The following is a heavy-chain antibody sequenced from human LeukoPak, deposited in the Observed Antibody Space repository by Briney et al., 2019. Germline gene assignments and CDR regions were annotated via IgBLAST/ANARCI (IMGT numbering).Heavy chain of an antibody. CDR3: ARDKGGAGSAGRYFDY. CDR1: GASTSSGGYS. CDR2: IYVSGSI. D-gene: IGHD3-10*01. V-gene: IGHV4-31*03. Sequence: SETLSLTCTVSGASTSSGGYSWSWLRQHPGKGLEWIGYIYVSGSIYYNPSLRSRATMSLDTSNNQFSLTLPSVTAADTAVYYCARDKGGAGSAGRYFDYWGQGTLVSVAS. J-gene: IGHJ4*02.